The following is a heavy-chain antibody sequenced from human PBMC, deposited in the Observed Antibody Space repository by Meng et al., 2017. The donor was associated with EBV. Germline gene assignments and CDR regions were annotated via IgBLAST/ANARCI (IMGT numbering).Heavy chain of an antibody. D-gene: IGHD6-19*01. Sequence: QPQWRESGPGQVTPSATLSLPFTVSGDAISSFYYWGWIRQPPGRGLEWIGSVHYTGSTYYSPSLKSRVTVSVDTSKNQFSLRLTSVTAADTAVYYCARPFPSWQSPRLDPFGAWGQGTLVTVSS. V-gene: IGHV4-39*01. CDR3: ARPFPSWQSPRLDPFGA. CDR1: GDAISSFYY. J-gene: IGHJ5*02. CDR2: VHYTGST.